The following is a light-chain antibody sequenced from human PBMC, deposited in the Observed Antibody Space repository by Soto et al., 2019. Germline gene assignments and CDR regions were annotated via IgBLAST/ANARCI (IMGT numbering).Light chain of an antibody. CDR3: AAWDDSLSAYVI. V-gene: IGLV1-47*01. Sequence: QSVLTQPPSASGTPGQRVTLSCSGSSSNIGSNYVYWYQQLPGTAPKLLIYRNNQRPSGVPDRFSGSKSGTSASLAISGLRSEDEADYYCAAWDDSLSAYVIFGGGTKLTVL. CDR1: SSNIGSNY. CDR2: RNN. J-gene: IGLJ2*01.